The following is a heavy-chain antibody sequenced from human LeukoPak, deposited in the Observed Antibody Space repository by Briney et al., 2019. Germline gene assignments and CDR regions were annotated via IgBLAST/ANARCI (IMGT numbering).Heavy chain of an antibody. CDR2: SHYSGTT. J-gene: IGHJ6*02. CDR1: GGSISGYY. V-gene: IGHV4-59*01. Sequence: SETLSLTCTVSGGSISGYYWSWIRQPPGKGLEWIGYSHYSGTTNYNPSLKSRVTISVDTSKNQFSLKLRSVTAADTAVYYCARDFLSDYYYYGMDVWGQGTTVTVSS. CDR3: ARDFLSDYYYYGMDV.